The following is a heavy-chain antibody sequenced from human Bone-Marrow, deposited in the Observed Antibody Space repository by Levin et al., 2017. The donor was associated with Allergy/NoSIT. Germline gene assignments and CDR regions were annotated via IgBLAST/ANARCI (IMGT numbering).Heavy chain of an antibody. V-gene: IGHV2-5*02. CDR1: GLSLSTSRVG. CDR2: IYWDDDK. D-gene: IGHD3-22*01. CDR3: AHGTYYDSNGSNPPVGH. J-gene: IGHJ4*02. Sequence: GSGPTLVKPTQTLTLTCTVSGLSLSTSRVGVGWIRQPPGKALEWLALIYWDDDKRYSPSLKSRLTITKDTSKNQVVLTMSNMDPVDTATYYCAHGTYYDSNGSNPPVGHWGQGTLVTVSS.